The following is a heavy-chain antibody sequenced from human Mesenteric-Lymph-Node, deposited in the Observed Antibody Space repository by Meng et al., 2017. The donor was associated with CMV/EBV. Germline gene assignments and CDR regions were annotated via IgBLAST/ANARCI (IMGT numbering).Heavy chain of an antibody. CDR1: GFTFRMYA. CDR3: AKDRSGRFYYPEAFDI. Sequence: GESLKISCAASGFTFRMYAMTWVRQAPGKGLQWVSCISGSGGSTYYADSVKGRFTISRDNSKNTLYLEMNTLRAEDTGVYYCAKDRSGRFYYPEAFDIWGRGTMVTVSS. CDR2: ISGSGGST. D-gene: IGHD3-10*01. V-gene: IGHV3-23*01. J-gene: IGHJ3*02.